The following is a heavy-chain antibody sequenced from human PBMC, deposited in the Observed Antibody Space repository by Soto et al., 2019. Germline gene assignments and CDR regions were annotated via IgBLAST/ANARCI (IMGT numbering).Heavy chain of an antibody. V-gene: IGHV1-69*01. D-gene: IGHD3-3*01. Sequence: QVQLVQSGAEVKKPGSSVKVSCKASGGTFSSYAISWVRQAPGQGLEWMGGIIPILGTANYAQKFQGRVTITADESTSTAYMELSSLRSEDTAVYYCARDPSSITIFGVKDAFDIWGQGTMVTVSS. J-gene: IGHJ3*02. CDR2: IIPILGTA. CDR3: ARDPSSITIFGVKDAFDI. CDR1: GGTFSSYA.